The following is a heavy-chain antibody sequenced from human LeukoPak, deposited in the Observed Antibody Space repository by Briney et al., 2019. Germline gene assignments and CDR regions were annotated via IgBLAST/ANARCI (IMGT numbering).Heavy chain of an antibody. CDR2: INWNGGST. D-gene: IGHD2-8*01. CDR1: GFTFDDYG. J-gene: IGHJ5*02. V-gene: IGHV3-20*04. CDR3: AKDSPYCTNGVCYSNNWFDP. Sequence: GGSLRLSCAASGFTFDDYGMSWVRQAPGKGLEWVSGINWNGGSTGYADSVKGRFTISRDNSKNTLYLQMNSLRAEDTAVYYCAKDSPYCTNGVCYSNNWFDPWGQGTLVTVSS.